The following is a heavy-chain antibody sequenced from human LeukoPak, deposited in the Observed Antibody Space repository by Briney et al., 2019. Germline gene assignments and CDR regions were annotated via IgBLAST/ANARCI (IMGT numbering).Heavy chain of an antibody. Sequence: SETLSLTCTVSGGSISSYYWSWIRQPPGKGLEWIGYIYYSGSTNCNPSLKSRVTISVDTSKNQFSLKLSSVTAADTAVYYCARTLAAAGQNPFDYWGQGTLVTVSS. CDR3: ARTLAAAGQNPFDY. D-gene: IGHD6-13*01. CDR1: GGSISSYY. CDR2: IYYSGST. J-gene: IGHJ4*02. V-gene: IGHV4-59*08.